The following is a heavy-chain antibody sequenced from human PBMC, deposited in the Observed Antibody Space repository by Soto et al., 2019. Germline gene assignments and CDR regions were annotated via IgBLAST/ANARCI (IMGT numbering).Heavy chain of an antibody. J-gene: IGHJ6*02. CDR1: GFMFSSFA. Sequence: EVQILESGGGMVQPGGSLRLSCAGSGFMFSSFAMTWVRQAPGKGLEWVSTTRSHGEHTYYADSVKGRFTVSRDNSKNTLFLEMSSLRAEDSAIYYCAKDSKSVSVSAARVYGMDVWGQGTTVTVSS. CDR2: TRSHGEHT. V-gene: IGHV3-23*01. CDR3: AKDSKSVSVSAARVYGMDV. D-gene: IGHD2-2*01.